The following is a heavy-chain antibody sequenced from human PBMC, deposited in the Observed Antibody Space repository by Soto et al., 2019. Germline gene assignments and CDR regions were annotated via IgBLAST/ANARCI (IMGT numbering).Heavy chain of an antibody. Sequence: PSETLSLTCGVSGDSITSTSYWSWVRQPPGKGLEWIGEIYHSGGTNSNPSLKSRVTMSVDTSKNQFSLKLSSVTAADTAVYYCARVVYSSSKRFLARWFDPWGQGTLVTVSS. V-gene: IGHV4-4*02. D-gene: IGHD6-6*01. CDR1: GDSITSTSY. CDR3: ARVVYSSSKRFLARWFDP. J-gene: IGHJ5*02. CDR2: IYHSGGT.